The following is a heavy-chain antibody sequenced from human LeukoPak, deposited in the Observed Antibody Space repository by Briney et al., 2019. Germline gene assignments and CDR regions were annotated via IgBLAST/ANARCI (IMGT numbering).Heavy chain of an antibody. J-gene: IGHJ1*01. Sequence: ASVKVSCKASGYTFTSYDMHWVRQAPGQGLEWIEIINPSGGSTSYAQIFQGRVTMTRDTSTSTVYMGLSSLRSEDTAVYYCARGGSSWYRGSFQHWGQGTLVTVSS. CDR3: ARGGSSWYRGSFQH. V-gene: IGHV1-46*01. CDR1: GYTFTSYD. CDR2: INPSGGST. D-gene: IGHD6-13*01.